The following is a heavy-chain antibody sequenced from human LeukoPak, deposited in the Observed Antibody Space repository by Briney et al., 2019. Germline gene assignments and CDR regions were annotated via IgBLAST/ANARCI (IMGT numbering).Heavy chain of an antibody. CDR3: TKGGVVSAFGY. CDR1: GFSFGTYA. V-gene: IGHV3-23*01. CDR2: VSGSGGNT. Sequence: PGGSLRLSCAASGFSFGTYAMTWVRQAPGKGLECVSTVSGSGGNTYYTESVKGRFTISRDNSKNTLFLQMSSLRAEDTALYYCTKGGVVSAFGYWGQGVLVTVSS. D-gene: IGHD3-22*01. J-gene: IGHJ4*02.